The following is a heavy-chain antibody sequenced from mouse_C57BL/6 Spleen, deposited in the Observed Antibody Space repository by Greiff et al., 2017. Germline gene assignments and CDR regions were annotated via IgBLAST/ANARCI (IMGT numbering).Heavy chain of an antibody. Sequence: VKLMESGPGLVAPSQSLSITCTVSGFSLTSYAISWVRQPPGKGLEWLGVIWTGGGTNYNSALKSRLSNSKDNSKSQVFLKMNSLQTDDTARYYCASSTLYAMDYWGQGTSVTVSS. J-gene: IGHJ4*01. CDR3: ASSTLYAMDY. CDR2: IWTGGGT. D-gene: IGHD5-1*01. V-gene: IGHV2-9-1*01. CDR1: GFSLTSYA.